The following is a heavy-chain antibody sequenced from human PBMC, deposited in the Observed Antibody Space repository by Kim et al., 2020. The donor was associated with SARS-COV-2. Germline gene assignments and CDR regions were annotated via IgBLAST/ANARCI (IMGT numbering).Heavy chain of an antibody. Sequence: SETLSLTCTVSGYSISSGYYWGWIRQPPGKGLEWIGSIYHSGSTYYNPSLKSRVTISVDTSKNQFSLKLSSVTAADTAVYYCAGPSRGTDAFDIWGQGTMVTVSS. CDR3: AGPSRGTDAFDI. J-gene: IGHJ3*02. CDR2: IYHSGST. CDR1: GYSISSGYY. D-gene: IGHD3-10*01. V-gene: IGHV4-38-2*02.